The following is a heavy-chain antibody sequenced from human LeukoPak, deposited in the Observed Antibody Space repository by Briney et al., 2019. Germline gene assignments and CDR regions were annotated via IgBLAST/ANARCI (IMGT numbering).Heavy chain of an antibody. CDR3: ARGHYFTSV. Sequence: GASVKVSCKASGYTFTSYDISWVRQTSGQGLEWMGWMNPNTGTTSYSEKFLGRVTMTRDTFITTAYMELSSLRSEDTGVYYCARGHYFTSVWGQGTPLTVSS. CDR1: GYTFTSYD. J-gene: IGHJ4*02. CDR2: MNPNTGTT. D-gene: IGHD2/OR15-2a*01. V-gene: IGHV1-8*01.